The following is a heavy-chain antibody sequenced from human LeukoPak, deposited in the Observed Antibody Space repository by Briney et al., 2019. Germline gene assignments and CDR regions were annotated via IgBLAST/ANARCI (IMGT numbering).Heavy chain of an antibody. J-gene: IGHJ5*02. CDR1: GGSISSSSYY. CDR3: ARDWQQPARFDP. V-gene: IGHV4-39*02. CDR2: IYYSGST. D-gene: IGHD6-13*01. Sequence: SETLSLTCTVSGGSISSSSYYWGWIRQPPGKGLEWIGSIYYSGSTYYNPSLKSRVTISVDTSKNQFSLKLSSVTAADTAVYYCARDWQQPARFDPWGQGTLVTVSS.